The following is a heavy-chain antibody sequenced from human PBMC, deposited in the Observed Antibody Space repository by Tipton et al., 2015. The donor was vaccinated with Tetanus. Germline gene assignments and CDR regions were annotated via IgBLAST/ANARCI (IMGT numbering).Heavy chain of an antibody. V-gene: IGHV4-34*01. CDR3: ARRDHVTVFGVVRGGWFDP. Sequence: TLSLTCAVYGGSFSGYYWSWIRQPPGKGLEWIGTINHSGNTYYNPSLKSRVTISVDTSKNQISLRLRSVTAADTAVYYCARRDHVTVFGVVRGGWFDPWGQGTLVTVSS. CDR2: INHSGNT. J-gene: IGHJ5*02. D-gene: IGHD3-3*01. CDR1: GGSFSGYY.